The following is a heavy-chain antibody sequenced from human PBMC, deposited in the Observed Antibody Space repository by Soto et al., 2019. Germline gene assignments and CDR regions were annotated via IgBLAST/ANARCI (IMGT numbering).Heavy chain of an antibody. D-gene: IGHD2-8*01. CDR3: ARDAYCTTGVSYGCESPFDY. J-gene: IGHJ4*02. CDR2: IFYSGST. Sequence: SETLSLTCTVSGGSIGTYYWNWIRQSPGKGLEWIGYIFYSGSTNYNPSLKSRLTLSVDTSKNQVSLKLSSVTAAHTAVYSCARDAYCTTGVSYGCESPFDYWGQGTMVTVSS. CDR1: GGSIGTYY. V-gene: IGHV4-59*13.